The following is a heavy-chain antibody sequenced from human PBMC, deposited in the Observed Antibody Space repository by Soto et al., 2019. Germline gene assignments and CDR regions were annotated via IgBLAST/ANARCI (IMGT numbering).Heavy chain of an antibody. CDR2: MNPDSGRT. Sequence: QVQLVKSGAEVKKPGASVKVSCKPSGYPLTSYHVNWVRQAHGQGLEWMGWMNPDSGRTDYALKFQGRLTMTRNTSMSTAYLEMRSLTSEDTAIYYFARGRFISKGYDSGWYIDHWGQGNQVIVAS. CDR1: GYPLTSYH. J-gene: IGHJ5*02. CDR3: ARGRFISKGYDSGWYIDH. V-gene: IGHV1-8*01. D-gene: IGHD6-19*01.